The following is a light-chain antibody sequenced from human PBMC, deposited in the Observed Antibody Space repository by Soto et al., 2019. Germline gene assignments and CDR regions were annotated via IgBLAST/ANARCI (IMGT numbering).Light chain of an antibody. Sequence: DIQMTQSPSTLSASVGDRVTITCRASQSISSWLAWYQQKPGKAPKLLIYKASSLESGVPSRFSGSGSGTEFTLTISSLQPGDFATYYCQPYNSFPWTFGLGTKVDIK. V-gene: IGKV1-5*03. CDR1: QSISSW. J-gene: IGKJ1*01. CDR2: KAS. CDR3: QPYNSFPWT.